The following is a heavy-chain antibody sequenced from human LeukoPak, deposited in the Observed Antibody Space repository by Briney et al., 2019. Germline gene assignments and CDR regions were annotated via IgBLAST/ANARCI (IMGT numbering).Heavy chain of an antibody. J-gene: IGHJ4*02. Sequence: PGGSLRLSCAASGFTFSSYAMSWVRQAPGKGLEWVSTISGSGGSTYYADPVKGRFTISRDNSKTTLYLQMNCLRAEDTAVYYCAIGLRGIAMIVVVIKPFDYWGQGTLVTVSS. CDR3: AIGLRGIAMIVVVIKPFDY. D-gene: IGHD3-22*01. CDR1: GFTFSSYA. CDR2: ISGSGGST. V-gene: IGHV3-23*01.